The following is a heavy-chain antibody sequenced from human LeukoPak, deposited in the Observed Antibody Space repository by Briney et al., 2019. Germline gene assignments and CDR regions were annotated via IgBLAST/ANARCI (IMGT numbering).Heavy chain of an antibody. CDR1: GGTFSSYA. D-gene: IGHD5-18*01. J-gene: IGHJ5*02. CDR2: IIPIFGTA. V-gene: IGHV1-69*13. CDR3: ARNVDTAMATNWFDP. Sequence: WASVKVSCKASGGTFSSYAISWVRQAPGQGLEWMGGIIPIFGTASYAQKFQGRVTITADESTSTAYMELGSLRSEDTAVYYCARNVDTAMATNWFDPWGQGTLVTVSS.